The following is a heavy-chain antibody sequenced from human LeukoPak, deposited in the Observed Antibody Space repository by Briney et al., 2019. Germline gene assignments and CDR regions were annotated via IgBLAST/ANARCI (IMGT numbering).Heavy chain of an antibody. CDR1: GDTFMSYS. CDR2: IIPIFGTA. J-gene: IGHJ6*03. CDR3: ARGPKGHYYYYYMDV. V-gene: IGHV1-69*05. Sequence: GGAAKVSRKASGDTFMSYSISWGRPAPGQGAEGMRGIIPIFGTANYAQKFQGRVTITTDESTSTAYMELNSLRSEDTAVYYCARGPKGHYYYYYMDVWGKGITVTASS.